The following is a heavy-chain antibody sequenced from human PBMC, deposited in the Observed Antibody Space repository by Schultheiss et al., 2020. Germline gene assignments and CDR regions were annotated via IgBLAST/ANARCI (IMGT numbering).Heavy chain of an antibody. Sequence: GESLKISCASSGFTFSTFGMHWVRQAPGKGLEWVALIWYDGSNDYYADSVRGRFTISRDNAENTLYLEMNGLRAEDTAVYYCARRRDGYNYYWGQGTLVTVSS. CDR2: IWYDGSND. D-gene: IGHD5-24*01. CDR1: GFTFSTFG. V-gene: IGHV3-33*01. CDR3: ARRRDGYNYY. J-gene: IGHJ4*02.